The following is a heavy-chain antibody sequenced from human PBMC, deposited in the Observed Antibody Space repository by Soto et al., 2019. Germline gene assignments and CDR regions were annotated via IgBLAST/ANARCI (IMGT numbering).Heavy chain of an antibody. CDR3: ARQRGITMVRGNNWFDP. V-gene: IGHV1-8*01. CDR1: GYTFTSYD. J-gene: IGHJ5*02. Sequence: QVQLVQSGAEVKKPGASVKVSCKASGYTFTSYDINWVRQATRQGLEWMGWMNPNSGNTGYAQKFQGRVTMTRNTSISTAYMELSSLRSEDTAVYYCARQRGITMVRGNNWFDPWGQGTLVTVSS. D-gene: IGHD3-10*01. CDR2: MNPNSGNT.